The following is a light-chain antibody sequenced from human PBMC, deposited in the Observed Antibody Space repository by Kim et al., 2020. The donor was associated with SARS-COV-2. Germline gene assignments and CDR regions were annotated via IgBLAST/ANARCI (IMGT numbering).Light chain of an antibody. CDR1: RSDISDYNY. CDR3: GSYRTTASTTPFV. CDR2: DVN. V-gene: IGLV2-14*03. Sequence: QSALTQPASVSGSPGQSVTISCAGTRSDISDYNYVSWYQQHPGKAPKLIIFDVNHRPSGVSGRFSGSKSGYTASLTISGLQAKDAAEYSCGSYRTTASTTPFVFGTGTKVTVL. J-gene: IGLJ1*01.